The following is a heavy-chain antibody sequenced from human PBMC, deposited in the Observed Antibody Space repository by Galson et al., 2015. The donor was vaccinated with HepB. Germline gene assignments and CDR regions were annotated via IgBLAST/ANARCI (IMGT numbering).Heavy chain of an antibody. CDR1: GFTFSSYG. CDR3: AKDIRAYERGWYGWFDP. D-gene: IGHD2-15*01. CDR2: ISGSGDYT. J-gene: IGHJ5*02. Sequence: SLRLSCAASGFTFSSYGMAWVRQPTGMGPEWVSSISGSGDYTYYADSVKGRFTISRDNFKSTLYLQLSSLRAEDTAVYYCAKDIRAYERGWYGWFDPWGQGTLVTVSS. V-gene: IGHV3-23*01.